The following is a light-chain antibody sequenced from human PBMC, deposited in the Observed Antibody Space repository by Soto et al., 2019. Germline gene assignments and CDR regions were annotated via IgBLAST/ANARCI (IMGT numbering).Light chain of an antibody. Sequence: QSALTQPASVSGSPGQSINISCTVTSSDVGGYNYVSWYQHHPGKAPKLIIYDVSNRPSGVSNPFSGSKSGNTASLTISGLQPEDEADYYCSSYTTSNTRQIVFGTGTKLTVL. J-gene: IGLJ1*01. V-gene: IGLV2-14*03. CDR1: SSDVGGYNY. CDR2: DVS. CDR3: SSYTTSNTRQIV.